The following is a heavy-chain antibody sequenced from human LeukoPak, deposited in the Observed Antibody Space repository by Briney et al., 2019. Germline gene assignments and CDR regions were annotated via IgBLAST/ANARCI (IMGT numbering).Heavy chain of an antibody. Sequence: GGSLRLSCAASGFTFSSYHMHWVRQAPGKGLEWVAVIWYDGTNKYYADSVKGRFTISRDTSKNMLFLQMDSLRAEDTAVYYCARGHPGKFDYWGQGTLVTVSS. CDR2: IWYDGTNK. CDR1: GFTFSSYH. V-gene: IGHV3-33*01. J-gene: IGHJ4*02. CDR3: ARGHPGKFDY. D-gene: IGHD1-14*01.